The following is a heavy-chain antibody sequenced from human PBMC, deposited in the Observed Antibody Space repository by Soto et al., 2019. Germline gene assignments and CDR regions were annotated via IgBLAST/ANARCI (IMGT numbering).Heavy chain of an antibody. D-gene: IGHD3-22*01. CDR2: IGYSGGDP. Sequence: PGGSLRLSWTASGFTFSNYAMTWVRQAPGKGLDWVSVIGYSGGDPRYAESVKGRFTISRDNSKNTLFLQMDSLRAEDTAMYYCETYYDFRGYVAIRAAEVWGQATIITVS. CDR1: GFTFSNYA. V-gene: IGHV3-23*01. CDR3: ETYYDFRGYVAIRAAEV. J-gene: IGHJ3*01.